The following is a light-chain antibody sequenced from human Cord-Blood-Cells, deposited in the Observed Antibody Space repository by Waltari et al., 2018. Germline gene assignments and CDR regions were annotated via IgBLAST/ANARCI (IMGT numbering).Light chain of an antibody. Sequence: DIKMTHLPSSLPPSVGERVTLTCRASQGISNYLAWYQQKPGKVPKLLIYAASTLQSGVPSRFSGSGSGTDFTLTISSLQPEDVATYYCQKYNSAPLTFGGGTKVEIK. V-gene: IGKV1-27*01. CDR1: QGISNY. J-gene: IGKJ4*01. CDR3: QKYNSAPLT. CDR2: AAS.